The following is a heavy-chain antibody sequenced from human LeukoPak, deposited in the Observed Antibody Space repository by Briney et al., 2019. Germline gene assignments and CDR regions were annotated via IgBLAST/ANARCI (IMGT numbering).Heavy chain of an antibody. V-gene: IGHV3-30-3*01. CDR1: GFTFSSYA. Sequence: GGSLRLSCAASGFTFSSYAMHWVRQAPGKGLEWVAVISYDGNDKYYADSVKGRFTISRDNSKNTLYLQMNSLRAEDTAVYYCARDYYGSYAIDYWGQGTLVTVSS. D-gene: IGHD1-26*01. CDR3: ARDYYGSYAIDY. J-gene: IGHJ4*02. CDR2: ISYDGNDK.